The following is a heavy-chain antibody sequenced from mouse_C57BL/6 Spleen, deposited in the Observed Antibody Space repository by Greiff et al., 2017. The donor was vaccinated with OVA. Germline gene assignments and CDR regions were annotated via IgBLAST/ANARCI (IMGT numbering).Heavy chain of an antibody. Sequence: QVQLQQSGAELARPGASVKLSCKASGYTFTSYGISWVKQRTGQGLEWIGEIYPRSGNTYYNEKFKGKATRTADKSSSTAYMELRSLTSEDSAVYFCARRGALYDYWGQGTLVTVSA. V-gene: IGHV1-81*01. CDR3: ARRGALYDY. D-gene: IGHD1-1*01. J-gene: IGHJ3*01. CDR1: GYTFTSYG. CDR2: IYPRSGNT.